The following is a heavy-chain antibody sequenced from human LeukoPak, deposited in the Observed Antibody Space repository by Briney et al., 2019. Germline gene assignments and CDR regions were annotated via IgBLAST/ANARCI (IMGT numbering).Heavy chain of an antibody. Sequence: GSLRLSCAASGFTFSSYSMNWVRQAPGKGLEWVANIKQDGSEKYYVGSVKGRFTISRDNAKNSLYLQMNSLRAEDTAVYYCARAADTNRFDPWGQGALVTVSS. J-gene: IGHJ5*02. CDR3: ARAADTNRFDP. CDR1: GFTFSSYS. V-gene: IGHV3-7*01. CDR2: IKQDGSEK. D-gene: IGHD5-18*01.